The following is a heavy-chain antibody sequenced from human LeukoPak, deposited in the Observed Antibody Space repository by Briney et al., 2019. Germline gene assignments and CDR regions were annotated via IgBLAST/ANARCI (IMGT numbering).Heavy chain of an antibody. Sequence: GGSLRLSCAASGFTFSSYGMHWVRQAPGKGLEWVAVIWYDGSNKYYADSVKGRFTISRDNSKNTLYLQMNSLRAEDTAVYYCARDQYSCGWYESLNFDYWGQGTLVTVSS. J-gene: IGHJ4*02. CDR3: ARDQYSCGWYESLNFDY. CDR2: IWYDGSNK. V-gene: IGHV3-33*01. D-gene: IGHD6-19*01. CDR1: GFTFSSYG.